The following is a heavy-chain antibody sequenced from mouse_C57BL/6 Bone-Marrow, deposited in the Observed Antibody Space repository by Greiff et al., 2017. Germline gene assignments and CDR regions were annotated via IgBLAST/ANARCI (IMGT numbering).Heavy chain of an antibody. CDR1: GFTFSNYW. V-gene: IGHV6-3*01. CDR2: IRLKSDNYAT. J-gene: IGHJ2*01. CDR3: TAGMNFDY. Sequence: EVQRVESGGGLVQPGGSMKLSCVASGFTFSNYWMNWVRQSPEQGLEWVAQIRLKSDNYATHYAESVKGRFTSSRADSKSSVDLQMNNLRAEDTGIYYCTAGMNFDYWGQGTTLTVSS.